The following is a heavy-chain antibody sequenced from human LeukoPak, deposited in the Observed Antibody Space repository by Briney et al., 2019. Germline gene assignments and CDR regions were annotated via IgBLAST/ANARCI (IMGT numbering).Heavy chain of an antibody. D-gene: IGHD3-22*01. CDR3: ARALLRYDSSSRSLHWYFDL. V-gene: IGHV4-59*01. J-gene: IGHJ2*01. CDR1: GGSISSYH. Sequence: PSETLSLTCTVSGGSISSYHWGWIRQPPGKGLQWIGYVLYSESTNYNPSLNSRLTISVDTSKNQFSLALPSVTAADTAVYYCARALLRYDSSSRSLHWYFDLWGRGTLVTVSS. CDR2: VLYSEST.